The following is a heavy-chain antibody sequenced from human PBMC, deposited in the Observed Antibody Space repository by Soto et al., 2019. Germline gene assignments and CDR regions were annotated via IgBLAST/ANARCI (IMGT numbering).Heavy chain of an antibody. J-gene: IGHJ3*02. V-gene: IGHV1-46*01. D-gene: IGHD2-2*01. CDR1: GYTFTSYY. Sequence: ASVEVSCKASGYTFTSYYMHWVLQAPGQGLEWMGIINPSGGSTSYAQKFQGRVTMTRDTSTSTVYMELSSLRSEDTAVYYCERDEATYVNCRSTSCYPDAFDIWGQGTMVTVSS. CDR2: INPSGGST. CDR3: ERDEATYVNCRSTSCYPDAFDI.